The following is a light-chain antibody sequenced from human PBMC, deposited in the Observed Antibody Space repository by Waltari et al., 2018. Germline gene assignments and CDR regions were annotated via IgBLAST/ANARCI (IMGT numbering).Light chain of an antibody. Sequence: QSALTQPPSVSGSPGQSVTISCTGTSTDVGGYNSVSWYLHHPGKAPKLIIYDVSERPSGVPDRFSGSKSGNTASLTISGLQADDEADYFCCSYAGSYTYWVFGGGT. CDR3: CSYAGSYTYWV. J-gene: IGLJ3*02. CDR2: DVS. V-gene: IGLV2-11*01. CDR1: STDVGGYNS.